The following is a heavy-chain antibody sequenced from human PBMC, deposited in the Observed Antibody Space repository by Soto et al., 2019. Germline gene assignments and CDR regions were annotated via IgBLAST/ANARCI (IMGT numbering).Heavy chain of an antibody. V-gene: IGHV1-69*13. J-gene: IGHJ4*02. D-gene: IGHD2-15*01. CDR1: GGTFSSYA. Sequence: SVKVSCKASGGTFSSYAISWVRQAPGQGLEWMGGIIPIFGTANYAQKFQGRVTITADESTSPAYMELSSLRSEDTAVYYCARDRRLGYCSGGSCSNFDYWGQGTLVTVSS. CDR3: ARDRRLGYCSGGSCSNFDY. CDR2: IIPIFGTA.